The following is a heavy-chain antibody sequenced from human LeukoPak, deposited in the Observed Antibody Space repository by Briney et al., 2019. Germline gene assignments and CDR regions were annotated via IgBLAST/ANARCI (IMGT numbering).Heavy chain of an antibody. J-gene: IGHJ5*02. D-gene: IGHD1-1*01. V-gene: IGHV4-39*07. CDR2: IYYSGST. Sequence: PSQTLSLTCTVSGGSISSTSYYWGWIRQPPGKGLEWIGNIYYSGSTYYNPSLKSRVTISVDTSKNQFSLKLSSVTAADTAVYYCATLTTPGWFNPWGQGTLVTVSS. CDR1: GGSISSTSYY. CDR3: ATLTTPGWFNP.